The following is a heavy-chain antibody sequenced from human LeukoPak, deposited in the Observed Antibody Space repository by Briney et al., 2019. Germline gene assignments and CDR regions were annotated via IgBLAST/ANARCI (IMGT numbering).Heavy chain of an antibody. J-gene: IGHJ3*02. V-gene: IGHV1-2*02. CDR2: INHNSGGT. Sequence: ASVKVSCKASGYTFTGYHMHWVRQAPGQGLEWMGWINHNSGGTNYAQKFQGRVTKDRETSISTVNMELSRLRFDDTAVYYCARECAIHYYDTRAYGYGAFDIWGQGTMVTVSS. D-gene: IGHD3-22*01. CDR3: ARECAIHYYDTRAYGYGAFDI. CDR1: GYTFTGYH.